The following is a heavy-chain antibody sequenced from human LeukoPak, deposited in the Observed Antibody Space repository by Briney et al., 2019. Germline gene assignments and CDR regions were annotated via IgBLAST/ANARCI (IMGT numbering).Heavy chain of an antibody. V-gene: IGHV4-39*01. D-gene: IGHD6-19*01. CDR1: GGSISSSSYY. Sequence: SETLSLTCTVSGGSISSSSYYWVWIRQPPGKGLEWIGSIYYSGSTYYNPSLKSRVTISVDTSKNQFSLKLSSVTAADTAVYYCANQQGWLVPFDYWGQGTLVTVSS. CDR3: ANQQGWLVPFDY. J-gene: IGHJ4*02. CDR2: IYYSGST.